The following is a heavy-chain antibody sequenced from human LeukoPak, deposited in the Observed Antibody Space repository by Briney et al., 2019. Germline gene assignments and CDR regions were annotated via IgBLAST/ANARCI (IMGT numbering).Heavy chain of an antibody. CDR2: MNPNSGNT. CDR3: ARGKEMATITYDYFDY. J-gene: IGHJ4*02. CDR1: GYTFTSYD. Sequence: ASVKVSCKASGYTFTSYDINWVRQATGQGLEWMGWMNPNSGNTAYAQKFQGRVTITRNTSISTAYMELSSLRSEDTAVYYCARGKEMATITYDYFDYWGQGTLVTVSS. D-gene: IGHD5-24*01. V-gene: IGHV1-8*03.